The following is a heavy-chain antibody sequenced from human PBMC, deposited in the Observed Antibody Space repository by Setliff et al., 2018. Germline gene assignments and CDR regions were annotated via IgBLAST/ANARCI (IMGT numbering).Heavy chain of an antibody. CDR2: ITGTSSTI. V-gene: IGHV3-48*01. Sequence: GGSLRLSCAASGFIFSTLSMNWVRQAPGKGLEWLSYITGTSSTINYADSVKGRFTISRDNARNSVYLQMNSLRAEDTAVYYCARYPIAVGASYYYYYYMDVWGKGTTVTVSS. J-gene: IGHJ6*03. CDR3: ARYPIAVGASYYYYYYMDV. CDR1: GFIFSTLS. D-gene: IGHD1-26*01.